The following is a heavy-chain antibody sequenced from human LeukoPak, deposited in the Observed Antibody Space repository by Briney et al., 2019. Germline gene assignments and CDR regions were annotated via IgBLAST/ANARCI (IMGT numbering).Heavy chain of an antibody. V-gene: IGHV3-23*01. CDR1: GFTFRSFA. J-gene: IGHJ6*03. D-gene: IGHD2-21*01. Sequence: GGSLRLSCAASGFTFRSFAMSWVRQAPGKGLEWVSGIIGSGRTTFYADSVKGRFTISRDNSKITLYLQMNSLRAEDTAIYYCAKKEGDTYFSWYMDVWGKGTTVTVSS. CDR2: IIGSGRTT. CDR3: AKKEGDTYFSWYMDV.